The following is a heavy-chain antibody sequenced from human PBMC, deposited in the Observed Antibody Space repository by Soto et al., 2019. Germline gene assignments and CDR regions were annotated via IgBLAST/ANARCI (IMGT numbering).Heavy chain of an antibody. J-gene: IGHJ5*02. V-gene: IGHV3-30*18. Sequence: QGQLVESGGGVVQPGRSLRLSCAASGFTFSSYGMHWVRQAPGKGLEWVAVISYGGRNKYYADSVKGRFTISRDNSKNTLYLQMNNLRAEDTAVYYCAKDNCISTSCYRLYNWFDPWGQGTLVTVSS. CDR2: ISYGGRNK. CDR3: AKDNCISTSCYRLYNWFDP. D-gene: IGHD2-2*01. CDR1: GFTFSSYG.